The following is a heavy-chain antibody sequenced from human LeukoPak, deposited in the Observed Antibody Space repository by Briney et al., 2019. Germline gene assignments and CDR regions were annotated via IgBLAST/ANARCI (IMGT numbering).Heavy chain of an antibody. J-gene: IGHJ4*02. CDR2: ISDSGGST. V-gene: IGHV3-23*01. D-gene: IGHD3-16*01. CDR1: GFTLSSYA. CDR3: ATDLLWSGDY. Sequence: GGSLRLSCAASGFTLSSYAMSWVRQAPGKGLEWVSAISDSGGSTYYADSVKGRFTISRDNSKNTLYLQMNSLRAEDTAVYYCATDLLWSGDYWGQGTLVTVSS.